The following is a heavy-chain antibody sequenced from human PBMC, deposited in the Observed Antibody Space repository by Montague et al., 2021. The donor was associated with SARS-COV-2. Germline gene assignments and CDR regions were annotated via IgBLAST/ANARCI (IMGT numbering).Heavy chain of an antibody. Sequence: SETLSLTCTVSGGSISSHYWSWIRHPPGTGLELIGYINYSGGTNYNPSLKSRVTVSVDTSKNQFSLKVTSVTAADTAVYYCARATSVRGAVSWFDPWGQGTLVTVSS. CDR3: ARATSVRGAVSWFDP. V-gene: IGHV4-59*11. CDR1: GGSISSHY. J-gene: IGHJ5*02. CDR2: INYSGGT. D-gene: IGHD3-10*01.